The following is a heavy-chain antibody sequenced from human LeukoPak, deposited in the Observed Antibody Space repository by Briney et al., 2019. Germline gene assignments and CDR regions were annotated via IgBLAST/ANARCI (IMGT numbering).Heavy chain of an antibody. V-gene: IGHV3-30*18. D-gene: IGHD6-19*01. CDR2: ISYDGSNK. CDR3: AKDGSSSGWPDY. CDR1: GFTFSSYG. Sequence: PGGSLRLSCAASGFTFSSYGMHWVRQAPGKGLEWVAVISYDGSNKYYADSVKGRFTISRDNSKNTLYLQMNSLRAEDTAVYYCAKDGSSSGWPDYWGQGTLVTASS. J-gene: IGHJ4*02.